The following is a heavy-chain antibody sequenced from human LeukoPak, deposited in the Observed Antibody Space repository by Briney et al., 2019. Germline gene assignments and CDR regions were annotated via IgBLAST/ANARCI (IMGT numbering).Heavy chain of an antibody. CDR2: INPNSGGT. CDR3: ARDRVLRFLEWYPNDAFDI. D-gene: IGHD3-3*01. Sequence: ASVKVSCKASGYTFTGYYMHWVRQAPGQGLEWMGWINPNSGGTNYAQKFQGRVTMTRDTSISTAYMELSRLRSDDTAVYYCARDRVLRFLEWYPNDAFDIWGQGTMVTVSS. V-gene: IGHV1-2*02. CDR1: GYTFTGYY. J-gene: IGHJ3*02.